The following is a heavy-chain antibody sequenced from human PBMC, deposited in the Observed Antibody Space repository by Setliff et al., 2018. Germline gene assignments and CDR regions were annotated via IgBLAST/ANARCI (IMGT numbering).Heavy chain of an antibody. V-gene: IGHV4-39*07. CDR2: VYYSGYT. Sequence: SETLSLTCNVSGGSVSSTSHYWGWNRQPPGKGMGWIGSVYYSGYTNYNPSLKRRVNMSADSSKNNLSLRLKYVTAADTAVYYCAREDWNGNAFDIWGPGTMVTVSS. CDR1: GGSVSSTSHY. D-gene: IGHD1-1*01. CDR3: AREDWNGNAFDI. J-gene: IGHJ3*02.